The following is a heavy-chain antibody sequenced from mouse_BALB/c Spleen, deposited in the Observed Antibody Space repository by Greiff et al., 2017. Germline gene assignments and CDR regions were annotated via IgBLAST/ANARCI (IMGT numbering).Heavy chain of an antibody. V-gene: IGHV2-2*02. CDR1: GFSLTSYG. CDR3: ARKALWNYYAMDY. CDR2: IWSGGST. Sequence: QVQLKQSGPGLVQPSQSLSITCTVSGFSLTSYGVHWVRQSPRKGLEWLGVIWSGGSTDYNAAFISRLSISKDNSKSQVFFKMNSLQANDTAIYYCARKALWNYYAMDYWGQGTSVTVSS. J-gene: IGHJ4*01. D-gene: IGHD6-1*01.